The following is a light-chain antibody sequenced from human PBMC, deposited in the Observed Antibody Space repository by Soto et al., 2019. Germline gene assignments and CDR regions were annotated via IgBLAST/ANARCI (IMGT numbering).Light chain of an antibody. CDR3: HQYSSSPLT. Sequence: EIVLTQSPGPLSLSPGERATLSCKSSQSVSSNYLAWYQQSPGQAPRLLIYGASSRATGIPDRFSGSGSGTDFTLTISRLEPEDFAMYYCHQYSSSPLTFGGGTKVDIK. J-gene: IGKJ4*01. CDR1: QSVSSNY. CDR2: GAS. V-gene: IGKV3-20*01.